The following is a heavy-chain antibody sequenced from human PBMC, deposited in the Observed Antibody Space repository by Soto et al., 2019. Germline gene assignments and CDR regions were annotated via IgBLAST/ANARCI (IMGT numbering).Heavy chain of an antibody. CDR1: GFTFSDHY. CDR2: TRNKANSYST. Sequence: EVQLVESGGGLVQPGGSLRLSCAASGFTFSDHYMDWVRQAPGKGLEWVGRTRNKANSYSTEYAASVKGRFTISRDDSKNSLYLQMHSLKTEDTAVYYCARVPLSGDPRKHSDYWGQGTLVTFPS. D-gene: IGHD4-17*01. V-gene: IGHV3-72*01. CDR3: ARVPLSGDPRKHSDY. J-gene: IGHJ4*02.